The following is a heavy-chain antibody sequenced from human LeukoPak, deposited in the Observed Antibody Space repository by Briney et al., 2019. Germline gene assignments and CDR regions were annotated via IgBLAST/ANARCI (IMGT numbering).Heavy chain of an antibody. J-gene: IGHJ5*02. CDR3: ARVDIYWFDP. V-gene: IGHV3-48*04. Sequence: GGSLRLSCAASGFTFSSYGMHWVRQAPGKGLEWVPYISSSGGTIYCADTVKGRFTISRDNAKNSLYLQMNSLRAEDTAVYYCARVDIYWFDPWGQGTLVTVSS. D-gene: IGHD3-3*02. CDR2: ISSSGGTI. CDR1: GFTFSSYG.